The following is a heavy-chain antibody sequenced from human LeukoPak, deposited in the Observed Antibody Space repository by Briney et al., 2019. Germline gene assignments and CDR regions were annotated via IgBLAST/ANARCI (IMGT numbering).Heavy chain of an antibody. V-gene: IGHV4-59*12. CDR3: ARDRALDSSGYWVQDY. CDR2: IYYSGST. CDR1: GGSISSYY. Sequence: SETLSLTCTVSGGSISSYYWSWIRQPPGKGLEWIGYIYYSGSTNYNPSLKSRVTMSVDTSKNQFSLKLSSVTAADTAVYYCARDRALDSSGYWVQDYRGQGTLVTVSS. J-gene: IGHJ4*02. D-gene: IGHD3-22*01.